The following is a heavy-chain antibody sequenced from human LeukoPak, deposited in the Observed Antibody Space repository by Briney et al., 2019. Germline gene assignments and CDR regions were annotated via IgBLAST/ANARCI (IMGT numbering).Heavy chain of an antibody. CDR3: ARGVANAMDV. CDR1: GLTFSSHW. J-gene: IGHJ6*02. D-gene: IGHD2-15*01. V-gene: IGHV3-74*01. Sequence: GGSLRLSCAASGLTFSSHWMHWVRQAPGKGLVWVSRITNDGSSTTYADSVKGRFTISRDNAKNSLYLQMNSLRTEDTAVYYCARGVANAMDVWGQGTTVTVSS. CDR2: ITNDGSST.